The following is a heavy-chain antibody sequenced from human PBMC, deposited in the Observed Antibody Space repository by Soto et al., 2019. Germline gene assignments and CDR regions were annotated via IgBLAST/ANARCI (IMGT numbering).Heavy chain of an antibody. CDR3: ASDPPHMDV. CDR2: ISAYNGNT. J-gene: IGHJ6*02. CDR1: GYTFTSYG. Sequence: QVQLVQSGAEVKKPGASVNVSCKASGYTFTSYGSSWVRQAPGQGLEWMGCISAYNGNTNYAKKPQSRVTMTTNTSTRTAYMELRSLRSDDTAVYYCASDPPHMDVWGQGTTVTVSS. V-gene: IGHV1-18*01.